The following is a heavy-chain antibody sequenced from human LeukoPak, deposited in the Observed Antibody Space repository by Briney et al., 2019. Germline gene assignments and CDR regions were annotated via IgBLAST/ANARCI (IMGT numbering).Heavy chain of an antibody. J-gene: IGHJ3*01. Sequence: GGSLRLSCAASGFTFAIHAMTWVRLAAGKGLEWVSGISGDGASTHYAESAKGQFTISRDNSQNTLFLQMNSLRVEDTAIYYCAKDSYASGRPLHTFDVWGQGTMVTVSS. V-gene: IGHV3-23*01. D-gene: IGHD3-10*01. CDR3: AKDSYASGRPLHTFDV. CDR1: GFTFAIHA. CDR2: ISGDGAST.